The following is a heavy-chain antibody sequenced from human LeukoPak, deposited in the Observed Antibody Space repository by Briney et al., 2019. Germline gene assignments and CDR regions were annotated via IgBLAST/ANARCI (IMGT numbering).Heavy chain of an antibody. CDR1: GFTFSSYA. J-gene: IGHJ4*02. Sequence: GRSLRLSCAASGFTFSSYALHWVRQAPGKGLDWVALISYEGSAKYYADSVKGRFTISRDNSKSTLYLQVNSLRPEDTAVYYCAKSDRLSSGWFDYWGQGTLVTVSS. CDR2: ISYEGSAK. V-gene: IGHV3-30*04. CDR3: AKSDRLSSGWFDY. D-gene: IGHD6-19*01.